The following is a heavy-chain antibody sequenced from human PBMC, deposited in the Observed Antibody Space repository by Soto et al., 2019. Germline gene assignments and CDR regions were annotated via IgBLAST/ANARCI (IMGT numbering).Heavy chain of an antibody. V-gene: IGHV4-34*01. Sequence: SETLSLSCAVYGGSFSGYYWSWIRQPPGKGLEWIGEINHSGSTNYNPSLKSRVTISVDTSKNQFSLKLSSVTAADTAVYYCARHGNTMMHYYYYYGMDVWGQAPTVTVSS. D-gene: IGHD3-22*01. J-gene: IGHJ6*02. CDR2: INHSGST. CDR3: ARHGNTMMHYYYYYGMDV. CDR1: GGSFSGYY.